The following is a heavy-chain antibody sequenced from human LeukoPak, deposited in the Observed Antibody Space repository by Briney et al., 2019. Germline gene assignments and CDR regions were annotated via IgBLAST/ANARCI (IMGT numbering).Heavy chain of an antibody. Sequence: PGGSQRLSCAASGFTFSSYSMNWVRQAPGKGLEWVSSISSSSSYIYYAHSVKGRFTISRDNAKNSLYLQMNSLRAEDTAVYYCARDFDYYGSGSYYDYWGQGTLVTVSS. V-gene: IGHV3-21*01. CDR2: ISSSSSYI. J-gene: IGHJ4*02. CDR1: GFTFSSYS. CDR3: ARDFDYYGSGSYYDY. D-gene: IGHD3-10*01.